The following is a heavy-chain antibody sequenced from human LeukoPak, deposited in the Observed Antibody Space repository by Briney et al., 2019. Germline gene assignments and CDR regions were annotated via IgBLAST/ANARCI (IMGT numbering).Heavy chain of an antibody. CDR1: GGSISSYY. J-gene: IGHJ6*03. CDR2: IYYSGST. D-gene: IGHD2-15*01. V-gene: IGHV4-59*01. CDR3: ARVTGGVVVAATREESYYYYYYMDV. Sequence: SETLSLTCTVSGGSISSYYWSWIRQPPGKGREGIGYIYYSGSTNYNPSLKRRVTISVDASKNPFSLKLSSVSAADTAVYYCARVTGGVVVAATREESYYYYYYMDVWGKGTTVTISS.